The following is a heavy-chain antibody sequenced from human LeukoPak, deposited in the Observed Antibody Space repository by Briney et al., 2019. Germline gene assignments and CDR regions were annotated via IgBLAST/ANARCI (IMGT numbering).Heavy chain of an antibody. CDR3: ARDAQWGTYFDY. CDR1: GFTFSSYE. J-gene: IGHJ4*02. Sequence: PGGSLRLSCAASGFTFSSYEMNWVRQAPGKGLEWVSYISSSGSTIYYADSVKGRFTISRGNAKNSLYLQMNSLRAEDTAVYYCARDAQWGTYFDYWGQGTLVTVSS. V-gene: IGHV3-48*03. D-gene: IGHD1-26*01. CDR2: ISSSGSTI.